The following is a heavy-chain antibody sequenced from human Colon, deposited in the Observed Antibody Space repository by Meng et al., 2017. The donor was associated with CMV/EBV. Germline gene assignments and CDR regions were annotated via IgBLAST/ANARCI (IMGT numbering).Heavy chain of an antibody. CDR1: GYTFTDYD. CDR3: ARGGGGTSSDY. D-gene: IGHD6-6*01. J-gene: IGHJ4*01. V-gene: IGHV1-8*01. CDR2: MTPSSGYP. Sequence: ASVKVFCKTSGYTFTDYDVNWVRQAAGQGLEWMGWMTPSSGYPGYAPKFQGRVTMTRDTSTNTAYMELSGLTSEDTAVYYCARGGGGTSSDYWGQGTLVTVSS.